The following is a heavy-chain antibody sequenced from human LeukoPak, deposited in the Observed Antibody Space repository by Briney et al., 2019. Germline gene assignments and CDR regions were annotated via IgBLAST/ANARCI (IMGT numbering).Heavy chain of an antibody. CDR2: MNPNSGNT. V-gene: IGHV1-8*03. CDR3: ARYSSSSLGN. D-gene: IGHD6-6*01. CDR1: GYTFTSYD. Sequence: ASVKVSCKASGYTFTSYDVNWVRQATGQGLEWMGRMNPNSGNTGYAQNFQGRLTITRNTSISTAYMELSSLRSEDTAVYYCARYSSSSLGNWGQGTLVTVSS. J-gene: IGHJ4*02.